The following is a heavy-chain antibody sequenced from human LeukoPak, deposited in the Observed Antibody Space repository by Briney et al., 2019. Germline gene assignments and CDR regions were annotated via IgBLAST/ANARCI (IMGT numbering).Heavy chain of an antibody. CDR3: ARGGKLTFGGVIVYYYMDV. D-gene: IGHD3-16*02. J-gene: IGHJ6*03. CDR2: MNPNSGNT. CDR1: GYTFTSYD. V-gene: IGHV1-8*01. Sequence: ASVKVSCKASGYTFTSYDISWVRQAPGQGLEWMGWMNPNSGNTGYAQKFQGRVTMTRNTSISTAYMELSSLRSEDTAVYYCARGGKLTFGGVIVYYYMDVWGKGTTVTISS.